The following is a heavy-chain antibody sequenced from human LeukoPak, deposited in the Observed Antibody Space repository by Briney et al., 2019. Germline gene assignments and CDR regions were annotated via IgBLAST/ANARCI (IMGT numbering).Heavy chain of an antibody. Sequence: SETLSLTCAVYGGSFSGYYWSWIRQPPGKGLEWIGEINHSGSTNYNPSLKSRVTISVDTSKNQFSLKLSFVTAADTAIYYCARVYDSGIMDYWGQGTLVTVS. CDR2: INHSGST. J-gene: IGHJ4*02. CDR1: GGSFSGYY. V-gene: IGHV4-34*01. D-gene: IGHD3-10*01. CDR3: ARVYDSGIMDY.